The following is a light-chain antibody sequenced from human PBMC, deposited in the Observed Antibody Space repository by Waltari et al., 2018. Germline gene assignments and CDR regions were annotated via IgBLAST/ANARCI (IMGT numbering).Light chain of an antibody. CDR1: SSDNGSSNL. Sequence: QSALTQPASVSGSPGQSITISCTGTSSDNGSSNLVSWYQQPPGKAPRLIIYEGNKRPSGVSTRFSGSKSGNTASLTISGLQADDEANYHCCSFAGYTNFVAFGGGTKVTVL. CDR3: CSFAGYTNFVA. CDR2: EGN. J-gene: IGLJ2*01. V-gene: IGLV2-23*03.